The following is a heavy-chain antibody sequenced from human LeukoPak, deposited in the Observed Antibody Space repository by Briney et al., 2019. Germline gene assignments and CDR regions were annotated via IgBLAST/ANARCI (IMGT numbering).Heavy chain of an antibody. CDR1: GYTFTSYG. CDR3: ARSTAHYYYYYMDV. J-gene: IGHJ6*03. CDR2: ISAYNGNT. Sequence: ASVKVSCKASGYTFTSYGISWVRQAPGQGLEWMGWISAYNGNTNYAQKLQGRVTMTTDTSTSTACMELRSLRSDDTAVYYCARSTAHYYYYYMDVWGKGTTVTISS. D-gene: IGHD5/OR15-5a*01. V-gene: IGHV1-18*01.